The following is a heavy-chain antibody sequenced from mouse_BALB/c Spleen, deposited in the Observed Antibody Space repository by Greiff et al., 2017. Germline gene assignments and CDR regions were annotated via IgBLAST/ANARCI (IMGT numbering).Heavy chain of an antibody. CDR3: ARSPSYAMDY. V-gene: IGHV1-39*01. J-gene: IGHJ4*01. CDR2: INPYYGST. Sequence: VQLQQTGPELVKPGASVKISCKASGYSFTDYIMLWVKQSHGKSLEWIGNINPYYGSTSYNLKFKGKATLTVDKSSSTAYMQLNSLTSEDSAVYYCARSPSYAMDYWGQGTSVTVSS. CDR1: GYSFTDYI.